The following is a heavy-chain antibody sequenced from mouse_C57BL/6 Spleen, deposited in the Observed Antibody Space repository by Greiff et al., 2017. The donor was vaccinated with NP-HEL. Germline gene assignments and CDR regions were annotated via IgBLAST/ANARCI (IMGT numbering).Heavy chain of an antibody. CDR2: IDPETGGT. Sequence: QVQLKESGAELVRPGASVTLSCKASGYTFTDYEMHWVKQTPVHGLEWIGAIDPETGGTAYNQKFKGKAILTADKSSSTAYMELRSLTSEDSAVYYCTRRQCRGSSYVGAMDYWGQGTSVTVSS. CDR3: TRRQCRGSSYVGAMDY. V-gene: IGHV1-15*01. D-gene: IGHD1-1*01. CDR1: GYTFTDYE. J-gene: IGHJ4*01.